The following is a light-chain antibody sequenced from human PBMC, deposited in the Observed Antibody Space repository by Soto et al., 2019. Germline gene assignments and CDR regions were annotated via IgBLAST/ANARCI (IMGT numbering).Light chain of an antibody. V-gene: IGKV1D-16*01. CDR2: AAS. J-gene: IGKJ1*01. CDR1: RGITTW. CDR3: QLYDYLLWT. Sequence: ASRGITTWLASNQQKPGKAPKLLIYAASRLQSGVPSRFSGSGSGTDFTFTISSLQPEDSATDYCQLYDYLLWTFGHVT.